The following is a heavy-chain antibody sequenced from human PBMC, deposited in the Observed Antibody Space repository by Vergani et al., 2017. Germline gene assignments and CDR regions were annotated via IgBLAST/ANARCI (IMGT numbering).Heavy chain of an antibody. V-gene: IGHV1-69*12. CDR1: GGTFSSYA. D-gene: IGHD3-22*01. Sequence: QVQLVQSGAEVKKPGSSVKVSCKASGGTFSSYAISWVRQAPGQGLEWMGGIIPIFGTANYAQKFQGRVTITADESTSTAYMELSSLRSEDTAVYYCAREIKKGVVVVNGKLPQDYYYYYGMDVWGQGTTVTVSS. J-gene: IGHJ6*02. CDR2: IIPIFGTA. CDR3: AREIKKGVVVVNGKLPQDYYYYYGMDV.